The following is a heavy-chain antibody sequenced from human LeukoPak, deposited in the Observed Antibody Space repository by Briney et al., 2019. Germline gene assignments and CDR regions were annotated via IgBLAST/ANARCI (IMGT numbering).Heavy chain of an antibody. CDR1: GGSISSTNW. Sequence: SETLSLTCGVSGGSISSTNWWSWVRQPPGKGLEWIGDIYHSGATNYNPSLKSRVTISVDKSKNQFSLKLSSVPAADTAVYYCARELSEGSGWEGGYWGQGTLVTVSS. V-gene: IGHV4/OR15-8*01. CDR3: ARELSEGSGWEGGY. D-gene: IGHD6-19*01. CDR2: IYHSGAT. J-gene: IGHJ4*02.